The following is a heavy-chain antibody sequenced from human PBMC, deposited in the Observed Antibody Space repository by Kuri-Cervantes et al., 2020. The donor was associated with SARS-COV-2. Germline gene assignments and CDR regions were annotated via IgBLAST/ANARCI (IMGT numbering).Heavy chain of an antibody. Sequence: GESLKISCAASGFSFYNYVMSWVRQAPGKGLEWVSGISGSGGSTYYADSVKGRFTISRDNSKNTLYLQMNSLRAEDTAVYYCAKDREYSSSIGQVDYWGQGTLVTVSS. V-gene: IGHV3-23*01. D-gene: IGHD6-6*01. CDR1: GFSFYNYV. J-gene: IGHJ4*02. CDR3: AKDREYSSSIGQVDY. CDR2: ISGSGGST.